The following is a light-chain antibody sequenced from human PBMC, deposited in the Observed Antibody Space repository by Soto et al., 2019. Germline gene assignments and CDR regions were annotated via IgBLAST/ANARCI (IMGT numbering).Light chain of an antibody. J-gene: IGLJ1*01. CDR2: DVS. V-gene: IGLV2-14*03. Sequence: QSVLAQPASVSGSPGQSITISCTGTSGDVGSYNSVSWYQQYPGKAPTLMIHDVSNRPSGVSNRFSGSKSGNTASLTISGLQAEDEADYYCSSFTSSSSYVFGSGTKVTVL. CDR3: SSFTSSSSYV. CDR1: SGDVGSYNS.